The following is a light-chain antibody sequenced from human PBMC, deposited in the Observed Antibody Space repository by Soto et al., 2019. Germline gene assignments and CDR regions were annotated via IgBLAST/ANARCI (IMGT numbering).Light chain of an antibody. Sequence: QSALTQPASVSGSPGQSITVSCTGTSSDIGGSTYVSWYQQHPGKAPRPIIYDVNNRPSGVAARFSASKSGNTASLTISGLQAEDEADYYCTSYTRSGLYVFGTGTKVTVL. CDR1: SSDIGGSTY. CDR3: TSYTRSGLYV. CDR2: DVN. J-gene: IGLJ1*01. V-gene: IGLV2-14*01.